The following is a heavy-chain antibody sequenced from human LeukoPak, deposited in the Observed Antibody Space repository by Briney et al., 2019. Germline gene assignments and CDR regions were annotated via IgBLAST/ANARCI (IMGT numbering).Heavy chain of an antibody. Sequence: GGSPRLSCAASGFTFSSYSMNWVRQAPGKGLEWVSYISSSSSTIYYADSVKGRFTISRDNAKNSLYLQMNSLRAEDTAVYYCAKEIVATIEYYYYYMDVWGKGTTVTVSS. V-gene: IGHV3-48*01. CDR2: ISSSSSTI. D-gene: IGHD5-12*01. J-gene: IGHJ6*03. CDR1: GFTFSSYS. CDR3: AKEIVATIEYYYYYMDV.